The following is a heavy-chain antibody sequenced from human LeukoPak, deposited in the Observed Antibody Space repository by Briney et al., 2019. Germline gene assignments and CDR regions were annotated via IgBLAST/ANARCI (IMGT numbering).Heavy chain of an antibody. V-gene: IGHV3-21*01. D-gene: IGHD3-22*01. Sequence: PGGSLRLSCAASGFTFSNYAMNWVRQAPGKGLEWVSSISGRSTDIYYADSVKGRFTISRDNAKNSLYLQMNSLRAEDTAVYYCAGRDYYDSSGYDYWGQGTLVTVSS. CDR2: ISGRSTDI. CDR3: AGRDYYDSSGYDY. CDR1: GFTFSNYA. J-gene: IGHJ4*02.